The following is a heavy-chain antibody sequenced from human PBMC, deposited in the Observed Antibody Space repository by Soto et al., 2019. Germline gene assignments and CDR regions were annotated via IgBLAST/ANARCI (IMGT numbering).Heavy chain of an antibody. D-gene: IGHD2-2*01. CDR2: IHHSGST. CDR3: SAYCISTNCLKFNSYYGLDV. V-gene: IGHV4-4*02. Sequence: QVQLQESGPGLVKPSETLSLTCAVSGGSISSSNWWSWVRQPPGKGLEWIGEIHHSGSTNYKPSLKSRVVISVDKSKNQFSLNLSSVTAADTAVYYCSAYCISTNCLKFNSYYGLDVWGQGTAVTVSS. J-gene: IGHJ6*02. CDR1: GGSISSSNW.